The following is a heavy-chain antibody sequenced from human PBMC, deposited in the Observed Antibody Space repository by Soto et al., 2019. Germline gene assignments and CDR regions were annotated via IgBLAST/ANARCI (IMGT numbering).Heavy chain of an antibody. Sequence: ASVKVSCKASGYTFTDFYMHWVRQAPGQGLEWMGRINPSGGSTSYAQKFQGRVTMTRDTSTSTVYMELSSLRAEDTAIYYCAKDISRVSTTFDYWGQGTLVTVSS. J-gene: IGHJ4*02. CDR1: GYTFTDFY. V-gene: IGHV1-46*01. D-gene: IGHD1-1*01. CDR2: INPSGGST. CDR3: AKDISRVSTTFDY.